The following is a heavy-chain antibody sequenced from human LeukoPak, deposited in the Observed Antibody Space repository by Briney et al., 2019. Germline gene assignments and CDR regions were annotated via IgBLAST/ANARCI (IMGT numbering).Heavy chain of an antibody. CDR2: IYPGDSDT. D-gene: IGHD3-22*01. CDR3: ARRTYYYDSSGYYHPYYFDY. V-gene: IGHV5-51*01. Sequence: GESLKISCKGSGYSFTSYWIGWVRQMPGKGLEWMGIIYPGDSDTRYSPSFQGQVTISADKSISTAYLQWSSLKASDTAMYYCARRTYYYDSSGYYHPYYFDYWGQGTLVTVSS. J-gene: IGHJ4*02. CDR1: GYSFTSYW.